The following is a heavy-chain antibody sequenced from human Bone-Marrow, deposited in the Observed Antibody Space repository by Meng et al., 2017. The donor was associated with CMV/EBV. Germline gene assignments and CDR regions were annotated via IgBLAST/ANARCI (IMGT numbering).Heavy chain of an antibody. D-gene: IGHD3-10*01. CDR2: ISYGGINT. CDR1: GFTFSSNN. CDR3: ARDRGDLMYYFDL. V-gene: IGHV3-30*14. J-gene: IGHJ4*02. Sequence: GESLKISCAASGFTFSSNNMHWVRQPPGKGPEWVALISYGGINTYYADSVKGRFTVSRDSSKNMLYLQMDSLRAEDTAVYYCARDRGDLMYYFDLWGQGSLVTVSS.